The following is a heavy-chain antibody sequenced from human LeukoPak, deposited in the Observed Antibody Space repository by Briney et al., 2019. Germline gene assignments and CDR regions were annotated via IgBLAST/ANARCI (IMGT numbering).Heavy chain of an antibody. CDR3: ARDRGFPGGYYYGLDV. V-gene: IGHV3-53*01. J-gene: IGHJ6*02. CDR2: IYSGGST. CDR1: GFTVSSNY. Sequence: TGGSLRLSCAASGFTVSSNYMSWVRQAPGKGLEWVSVIYSGGSTYYADSVKGRFTISRDNSKNALYLQMNSLRAEDTAVYYCARDRGFPGGYYYGLDVWGQGTTVTVSS.